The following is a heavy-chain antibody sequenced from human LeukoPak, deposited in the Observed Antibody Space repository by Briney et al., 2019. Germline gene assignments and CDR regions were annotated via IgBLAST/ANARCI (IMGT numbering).Heavy chain of an antibody. V-gene: IGHV1-18*01. J-gene: IGHJ4*02. CDR2: ISGYNGNK. D-gene: IGHD3-10*01. Sequence: ASVKVSCTASVYTFISYGIRWVRQAPGQGLEWMGWISGYNGNKDYAQKFQGRVIMTTDTSGSTAYMELRSPRSHDTALYFCARDLTTYGQRGYFDYWGQGTLVTVSS. CDR1: VYTFISYG. CDR3: ARDLTTYGQRGYFDY.